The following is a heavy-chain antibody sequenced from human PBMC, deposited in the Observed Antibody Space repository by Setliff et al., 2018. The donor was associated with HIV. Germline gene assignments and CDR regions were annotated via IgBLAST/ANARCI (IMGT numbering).Heavy chain of an antibody. CDR1: GASISSSTYY. Sequence: SETLSLTCTVSGASISSSTYYWAWIRQPPGKGLEWIGTNQYNGYPYHNASLKGRVATSIDTSKNEFSLKLSSVTAADTAVYYCARAASYYDSSGYWAPPKYFDYWGQGTLVTVSS. CDR3: ARAASYYDSSGYWAPPKYFDY. J-gene: IGHJ4*02. CDR2: NQYNGYP. D-gene: IGHD3-22*01. V-gene: IGHV4-39*01.